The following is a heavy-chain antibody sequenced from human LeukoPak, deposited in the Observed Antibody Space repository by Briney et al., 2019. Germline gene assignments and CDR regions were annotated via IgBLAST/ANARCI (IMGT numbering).Heavy chain of an antibody. J-gene: IGHJ4*02. D-gene: IGHD5-12*01. CDR3: ARDVVAEGGFDY. CDR1: GGSISSGGYY. V-gene: IGHV4-30-2*01. Sequence: PSETLSLTCTVSGGSISSGGYYWSWIRQPPGKGLEWIGYIYHSGSTYYNPSLKSRVTISVDRSKNQFSLKLSSVTAADTAVYYCARDVVAEGGFDYWGQGTLVTVSS. CDR2: IYHSGST.